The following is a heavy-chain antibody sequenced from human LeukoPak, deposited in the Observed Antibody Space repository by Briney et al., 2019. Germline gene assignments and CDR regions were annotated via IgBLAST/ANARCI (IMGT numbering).Heavy chain of an antibody. CDR1: GFTFSSYG. J-gene: IGHJ4*02. D-gene: IGHD5-18*01. CDR2: ISYDGSNK. CDR3: AKDPGSYGRGY. Sequence: GGSLRLSCAASGFTFSSYGMHWVRQAPGKGLEWVAVISYDGSNKHYADSVKGRFTISRDNSKNTLYLQMNSLRAEDTAVYYCAKDPGSYGRGYWGQGTLVTVSS. V-gene: IGHV3-30*18.